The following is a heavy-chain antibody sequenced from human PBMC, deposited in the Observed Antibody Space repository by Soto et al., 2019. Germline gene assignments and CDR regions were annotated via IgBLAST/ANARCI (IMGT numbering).Heavy chain of an antibody. CDR2: IIPILGIA. CDR1: GGTFSSYT. D-gene: IGHD2-15*01. J-gene: IGHJ6*03. CDR3: ASVLGYCSGGSCHEYYYYYYMDV. Sequence: ASVKVSCKASGGTFSSYTISWVRQAPGQGLEWMGRIIPILGIANYAQKFQGRVTITADKSTSTAYMELSSLRSEDTAVYYCASVLGYCSGGSCHEYYYYYYMDVWAKGTTVTVSS. V-gene: IGHV1-69*02.